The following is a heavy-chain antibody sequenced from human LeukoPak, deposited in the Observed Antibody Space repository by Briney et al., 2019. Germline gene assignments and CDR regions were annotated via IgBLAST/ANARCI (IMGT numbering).Heavy chain of an antibody. CDR1: GFTFSSYW. D-gene: IGHD3-10*01. CDR2: INSDGGST. CDR3: STGSGHAFDI. V-gene: IGHV3-74*01. Sequence: GSLRLSCAASGFTFSSYWMHWVRQVPGKGLVWVSRINSDGGSTSYAGSVKGRFTISRDNAKNTLYVQMNSLRAEDTAVYYCSTGSGHAFDIWGRGTMVTVSS. J-gene: IGHJ3*02.